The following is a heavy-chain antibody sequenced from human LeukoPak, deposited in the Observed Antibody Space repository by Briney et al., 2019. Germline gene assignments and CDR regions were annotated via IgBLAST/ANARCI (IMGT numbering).Heavy chain of an antibody. Sequence: SETLSLTCTVSGGSISSSSYYWGWIRQPPGKGLEWIGSIYYRGSTYYNPSLKSRVTISVDTSKNQFSLKLSSVTAADTAVCYCARVGVYDSSRRQFDYWGQGTLVTVSS. CDR3: ARVGVYDSSRRQFDY. J-gene: IGHJ4*02. CDR2: IYYRGST. CDR1: GGSISSSSYY. V-gene: IGHV4-39*07. D-gene: IGHD3-22*01.